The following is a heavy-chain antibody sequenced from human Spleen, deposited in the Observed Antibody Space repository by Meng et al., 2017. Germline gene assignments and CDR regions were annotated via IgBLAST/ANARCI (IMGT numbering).Heavy chain of an antibody. CDR2: ISGSGGST. CDR1: GFTFSSYA. D-gene: IGHD1-26*01. CDR3: AKDMGGTYPYAETIFDY. V-gene: IGHV3-23*01. J-gene: IGHJ4*02. Sequence: GEPLKISCAASGFTFSSYAMSWVRQAPGKGLEWVSAISGSGGSTYYADSVKGRFTISRDNSKNTLSLQMNSLRAEDTAVYYCAKDMGGTYPYAETIFDYWGQGTLVTVSS.